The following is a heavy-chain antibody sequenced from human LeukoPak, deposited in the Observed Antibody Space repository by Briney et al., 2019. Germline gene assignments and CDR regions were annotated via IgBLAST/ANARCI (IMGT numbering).Heavy chain of an antibody. J-gene: IGHJ4*02. V-gene: IGHV3-23*01. Sequence: GGSLRLSCAASGFTFSSYAMSWVRQAPGKGLEWVSAISGSGGSKYYADSVKGRFTISRDNAKSSLSLQMSSLRVEDTAVYYCARWGVNAGLDYWGQGTLVTVSS. CDR3: ARWGVNAGLDY. D-gene: IGHD3-10*01. CDR2: ISGSGGSK. CDR1: GFTFSSYA.